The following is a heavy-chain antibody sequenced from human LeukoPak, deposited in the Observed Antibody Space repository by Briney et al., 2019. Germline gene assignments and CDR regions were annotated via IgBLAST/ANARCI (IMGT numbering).Heavy chain of an antibody. CDR1: GGSFSGYY. V-gene: IGHV4-34*01. D-gene: IGHD2/OR15-2a*01. Sequence: SEPLSLTCAVYGGSFSGYYWSWIRQPPGKGLEWIGEINHSGSTNYNPSLKSRVTISVDTSKNQFSLKLSSVTAADTAVYYCARGISTKGTRFDYWGQGTLVTVSS. J-gene: IGHJ4*02. CDR2: INHSGST. CDR3: ARGISTKGTRFDY.